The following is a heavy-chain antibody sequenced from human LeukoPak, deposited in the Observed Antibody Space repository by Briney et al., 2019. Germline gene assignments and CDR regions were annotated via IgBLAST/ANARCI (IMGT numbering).Heavy chain of an antibody. CDR2: IRYDGSNK. J-gene: IGHJ2*01. CDR1: GFTFSSYG. Sequence: PGGSLRLSCAASGFTFSSYGMHWVRQAPGKGLEGVAFIRYDGSNKYYADSVKGRFTISRDNSKNTLYLQMNRLRAEDTAVYYCAKYGGKGSGSYYSMSWYFDLWGRGTLVTVSS. V-gene: IGHV3-30*02. CDR3: AKYGGKGSGSYYSMSWYFDL. D-gene: IGHD3-10*01.